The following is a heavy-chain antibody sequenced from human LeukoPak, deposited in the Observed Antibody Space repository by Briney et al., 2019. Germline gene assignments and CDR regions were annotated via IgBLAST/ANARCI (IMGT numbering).Heavy chain of an antibody. V-gene: IGHV3-15*01. Sequence: PGGSLRLSCAASGFTFSNAWMSWVRQAPGKGLEWVGRIKSKTDDGTTDYAAPVKGRFTISRDDSKNTLYLQMNSLKTEDTAVYYCTTRWFPRTPNWGQGTLVTVSS. CDR3: TTRWFPRTPN. CDR1: GFTFSNAW. CDR2: IKSKTDDGTT. J-gene: IGHJ4*02. D-gene: IGHD3-10*01.